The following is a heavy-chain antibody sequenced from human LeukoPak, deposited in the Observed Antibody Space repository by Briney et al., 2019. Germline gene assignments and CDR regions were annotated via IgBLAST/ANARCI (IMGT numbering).Heavy chain of an antibody. Sequence: SETLSLTCTVSGGSISSYYWSWIRQPPGKGLGWIGYIYYSGSTNYNPSLKSRVIISVDTSKNQFSLRLSSVTPADTAVYYCARDRFDFPGAFDVWNLGTMVIVSS. CDR2: IYYSGST. CDR3: ARDRFDFPGAFDV. J-gene: IGHJ3*01. D-gene: IGHD5-12*01. CDR1: GGSISSYY. V-gene: IGHV4-59*01.